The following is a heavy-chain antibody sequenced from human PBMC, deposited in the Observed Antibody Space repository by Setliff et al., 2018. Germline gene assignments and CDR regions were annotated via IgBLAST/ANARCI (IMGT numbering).Heavy chain of an antibody. CDR3: TRGRGPRVVVAVPLDF. Sequence: GASVKVSCKTSGYNFVTFGVNWVRQVPGQGFEWMGWISPYNGDANYAQKFQGRVTMTTDTSTGTAYMELRTLSSDDTAVYYCTRGRGPRVVVAVPLDFWGQGTLVTVSS. CDR1: GYNFVTFG. D-gene: IGHD2-15*01. V-gene: IGHV1-18*01. J-gene: IGHJ4*02. CDR2: ISPYNGDA.